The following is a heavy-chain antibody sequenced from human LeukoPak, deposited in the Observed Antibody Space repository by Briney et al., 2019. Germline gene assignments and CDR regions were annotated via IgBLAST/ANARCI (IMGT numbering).Heavy chain of an antibody. CDR2: INHSGST. Sequence: SETLSLTCAVYGGSFSGYYWSWIRQPPGKGLEWIGEINHSGSTNYNPSLKSRVTISVDTSKNQFSLKLSSVTAADTAVYYCARDGRLETYHYASSGYSYAFDIWGQGTTVTVSS. J-gene: IGHJ3*02. CDR3: ARDGRLETYHYASSGYSYAFDI. V-gene: IGHV4-34*01. D-gene: IGHD3-22*01. CDR1: GGSFSGYY.